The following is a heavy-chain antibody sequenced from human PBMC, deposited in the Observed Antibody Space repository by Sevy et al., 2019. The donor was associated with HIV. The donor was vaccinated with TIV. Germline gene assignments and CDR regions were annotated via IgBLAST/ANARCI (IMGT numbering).Heavy chain of an antibody. CDR2: IIAIFGTA. J-gene: IGHJ6*03. CDR1: GGTFSSYA. CDR3: ARVLRPVDYYYYYMDV. D-gene: IGHD1-26*01. Sequence: ASVKVSCKASGGTFSSYAISWVRQAPGQGLEWMGGIIAIFGTANYAQKFQGRVTITADKSTSTAYMELSSLRSEDTAVYYCARVLRPVDYYYYYMDVWGKGTTVTVSS. V-gene: IGHV1-69*06.